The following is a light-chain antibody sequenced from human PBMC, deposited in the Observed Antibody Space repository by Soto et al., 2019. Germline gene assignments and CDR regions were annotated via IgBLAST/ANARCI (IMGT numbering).Light chain of an antibody. Sequence: EIVLTQSPATLSVSPGERAALSCRASQSFSSNLAWYQQKPGQPPRLLIFGASTRATGIPARFSGSGSEAEFTLTISSLQSEDFEVYYCQQYSVWPLTFGGGTKVDIX. CDR3: QQYSVWPLT. J-gene: IGKJ4*01. V-gene: IGKV3D-15*01. CDR1: QSFSSN. CDR2: GAS.